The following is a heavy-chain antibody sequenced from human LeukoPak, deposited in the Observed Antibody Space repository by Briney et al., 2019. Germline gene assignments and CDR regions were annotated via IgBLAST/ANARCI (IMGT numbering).Heavy chain of an antibody. CDR2: IYYSGST. Sequence: SQILSLTCTVSGGSISSGGYYWSWIRQHPGKGLEWIGYIYYSGSTYYNPSLKSRVTISVDTSKNQFSLKLSSVTAADTAVYYCARDVSPDYCSSTSCYLDYYMDVWGKGTTVTVSS. D-gene: IGHD2-2*01. J-gene: IGHJ6*03. CDR3: ARDVSPDYCSSTSCYLDYYMDV. CDR1: GGSISSGGYY. V-gene: IGHV4-31*03.